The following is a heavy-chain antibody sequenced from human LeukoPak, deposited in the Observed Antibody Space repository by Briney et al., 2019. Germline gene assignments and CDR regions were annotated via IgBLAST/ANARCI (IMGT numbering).Heavy chain of an antibody. CDR1: GFTFSSYV. V-gene: IGHV3-48*02. D-gene: IGHD3-9*01. J-gene: IGHJ4*02. CDR3: ARDNDWAFDY. Sequence: GGSLRLSCAASGFTFSSYVMSWVRQAPGKGLEWVSYINHNGKTIYYADSVKGRFTISRDNAKNSLYLQMNSLRDEGTAVYYCARDNDWAFDYWGQGTLVTVSS. CDR2: INHNGKTI.